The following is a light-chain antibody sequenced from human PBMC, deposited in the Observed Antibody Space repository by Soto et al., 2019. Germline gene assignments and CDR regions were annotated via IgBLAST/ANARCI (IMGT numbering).Light chain of an antibody. CDR2: EVS. CDR3: FSFTTDWTHV. V-gene: IGLV2-14*01. Sequence: QSVLTRPACVSGCPGQSMTISCTGSSSDIGAYNYVSWFQQYPGKAPKLIISEVSNRPSGVSNRFSGSKSGTAASLTISGLQTEDEADYFCFSFTTDWTHVFGTGTKVTVL. J-gene: IGLJ1*01. CDR1: SSDIGAYNY.